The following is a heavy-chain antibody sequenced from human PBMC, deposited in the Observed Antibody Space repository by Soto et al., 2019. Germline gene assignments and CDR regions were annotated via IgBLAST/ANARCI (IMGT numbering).Heavy chain of an antibody. J-gene: IGHJ4*02. D-gene: IGHD3-16*01. Sequence: PGGSLRLSCAASGFTFSSYGMHWVRQAPGKGLEWVAVISYDGSNKYYADSVKGRFTISRDNSKNTLYLQMNSLRAEDTAVYYCAKAQGSDDWGYFDYWGQGTLVTVSS. V-gene: IGHV3-30*18. CDR3: AKAQGSDDWGYFDY. CDR2: ISYDGSNK. CDR1: GFTFSSYG.